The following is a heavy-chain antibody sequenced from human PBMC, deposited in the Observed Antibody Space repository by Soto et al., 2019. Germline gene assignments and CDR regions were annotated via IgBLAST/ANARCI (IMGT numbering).Heavy chain of an antibody. Sequence: PLETLSLTCTVSVDSMATGGHYYNWIRQVPGKGLEWIGYVYYSGATHYTPSLRARATISRDTSKNQFSLRLISVTAADTALYYCARDKDLQPTVWGFWGQGIQVTVSS. J-gene: IGHJ4*02. D-gene: IGHD3-16*01. CDR1: VDSMATGGHY. V-gene: IGHV4-31*03. CDR3: ARDKDLQPTVWGF. CDR2: VYYSGAT.